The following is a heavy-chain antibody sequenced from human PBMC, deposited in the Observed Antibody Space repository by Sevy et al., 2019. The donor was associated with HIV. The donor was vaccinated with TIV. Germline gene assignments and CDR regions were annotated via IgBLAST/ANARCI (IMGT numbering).Heavy chain of an antibody. CDR1: GFTFSSYA. J-gene: IGHJ6*02. Sequence: GGSLRLSCAASGFTFSSYAMHWVRQAPGKGLEWVAVISYDGSNKYYADSVKGRFTISRDNSKNTLYLQMDGLRAEDTALYYCARDDGPDYSYFDMDVWGQGTTVTVSS. CDR2: ISYDGSNK. CDR3: ARDDGPDYSYFDMDV. V-gene: IGHV3-30-3*01.